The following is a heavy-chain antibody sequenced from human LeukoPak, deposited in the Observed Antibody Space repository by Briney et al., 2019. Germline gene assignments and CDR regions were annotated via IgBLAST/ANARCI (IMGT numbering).Heavy chain of an antibody. CDR3: VGGPDGASY. Sequence: PGGSLRLSCAASGFTFSTYWMHWVRQAPAKGLVWVSRIDSDRGSTSYADSVKGRFTISRDNAKNTLFLQMNSLRGDDTAVYYCVGGPDGASYWGQGTLVTVSS. CDR1: GFTFSTYW. D-gene: IGHD2-15*01. CDR2: IDSDRGST. J-gene: IGHJ4*02. V-gene: IGHV3-74*01.